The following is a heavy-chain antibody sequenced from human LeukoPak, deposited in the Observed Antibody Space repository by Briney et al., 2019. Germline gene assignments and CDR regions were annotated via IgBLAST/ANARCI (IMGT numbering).Heavy chain of an antibody. Sequence: ASVKVSCKASGYTFTGYYMHWVRQAPGQGLEWMGWINPNSGGTNYAQKFQGRVTMTRDTSISTAYMELSRLRSDDTAVYYCAXXXXXXXTTFIALGFDYWGQGTLVTVSS. J-gene: IGHJ4*02. V-gene: IGHV1-2*02. D-gene: IGHD1-1*01. CDR1: GYTFTGYY. CDR3: AXXXXXXXTTFIALGFDY. CDR2: INPNSGGT.